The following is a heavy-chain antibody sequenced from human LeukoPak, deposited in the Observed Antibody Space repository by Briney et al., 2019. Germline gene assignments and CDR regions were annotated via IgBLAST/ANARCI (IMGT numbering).Heavy chain of an antibody. CDR3: ARVIALRNYYGSGSYYNDAYYFDY. D-gene: IGHD3-10*01. J-gene: IGHJ4*02. V-gene: IGHV3-53*01. CDR1: GFTVSSNY. CDR2: ICSGGST. Sequence: PGGSLRLSCAASGFTVSSNYMSWVRQAPGKGLEWVSVICSGGSTYYADSVKGRFTISRDNSKNTLYLQMNSLRAEDTAVYYCARVIALRNYYGSGSYYNDAYYFDYWGQGTLVTVSS.